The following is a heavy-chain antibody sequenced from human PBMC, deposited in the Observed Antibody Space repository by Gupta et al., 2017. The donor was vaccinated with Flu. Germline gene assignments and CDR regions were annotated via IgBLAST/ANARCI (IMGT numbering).Heavy chain of an antibody. J-gene: IGHJ4*02. D-gene: IGHD3-16*01. CDR3: TRSGGATSLGY. Sequence: EVQMVESGGGLVQPGESLRLSCAASTFTLSSYWMHWVRQAPGKGLVWVSHINSDGSRTTYADSVKGRFTISRDNAKNALYLQMDSLRVEDTAVYYCTRSGGATSLGYWGQGTLVRVS. V-gene: IGHV3-74*01. CDR1: TFTLSSYW. CDR2: INSDGSRT.